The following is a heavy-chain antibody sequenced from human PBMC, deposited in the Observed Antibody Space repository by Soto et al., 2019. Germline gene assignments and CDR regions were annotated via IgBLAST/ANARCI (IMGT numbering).Heavy chain of an antibody. CDR3: TRRTISNWFDP. D-gene: IGHD3-3*01. J-gene: IGHJ5*02. Sequence: SLRLSCTASGFTFGDYAMSWVRQAPGKGLEWVGFIRSKAYGGTTEYAASVKGRFTTSRDDSKSIAYLQMNSLKTEDTAVYYCTRRTISNWFDPWGQGTLVTVSS. CDR2: IRSKAYGGTT. V-gene: IGHV3-49*04. CDR1: GFTFGDYA.